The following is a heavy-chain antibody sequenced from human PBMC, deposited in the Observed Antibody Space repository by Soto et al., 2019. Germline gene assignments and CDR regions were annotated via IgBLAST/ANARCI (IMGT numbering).Heavy chain of an antibody. V-gene: IGHV3-21*06. CDR2: ISSATSDV. J-gene: IGHJ6*02. CDR1: GFTFSLYT. CDR3: VTLCGGSCYFGVDV. Sequence: EVQLMESGGGLVKPGGSLRLSCAASGFTFSLYTMTWVRQAPGKGLEWVSSISSATSDVYYADSVKGRFTISRDNAKNSVYLQMISLRAEDTGLYYCVTLCGGSCYFGVDVWGQGTTVTVSS. D-gene: IGHD2-15*01.